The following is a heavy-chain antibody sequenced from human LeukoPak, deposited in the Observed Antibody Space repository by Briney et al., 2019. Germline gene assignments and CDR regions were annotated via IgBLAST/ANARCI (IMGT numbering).Heavy chain of an antibody. D-gene: IGHD4-11*01. Sequence: GGSLRLSCVASGFTFSSYGMHWVRQAPGKGLEWVAFIRHDGSNKFYADSVRGRFTISRDNSKNTLFLQMDGLRTEDTAVYYCAKDPSATVTPNYFDYWGQGTLVTVSS. CDR2: IRHDGSNK. CDR1: GFTFSSYG. V-gene: IGHV3-30*02. J-gene: IGHJ4*02. CDR3: AKDPSATVTPNYFDY.